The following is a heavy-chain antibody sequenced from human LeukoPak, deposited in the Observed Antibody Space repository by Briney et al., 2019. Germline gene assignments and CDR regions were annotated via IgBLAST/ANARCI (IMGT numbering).Heavy chain of an antibody. J-gene: IGHJ6*03. CDR3: ASSSSSWYVDYMDV. CDR1: GGTFSSYA. CDR2: ISAYNGNT. D-gene: IGHD6-13*01. Sequence: ASVKVSCKASGGTFSSYAISWVRQAPGQGLEWMGWISAYNGNTNYAQKLQGRVTMTTDTSTSTAYMELRSLRSDDTAVYYCASSSSSWYVDYMDVWGKGTTVTISS. V-gene: IGHV1-18*01.